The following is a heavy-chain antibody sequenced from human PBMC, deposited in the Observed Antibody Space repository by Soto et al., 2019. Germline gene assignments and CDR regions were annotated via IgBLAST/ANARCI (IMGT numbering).Heavy chain of an antibody. V-gene: IGHV3-23*01. CDR3: AKEGDLIVVVVAATPAFDY. Sequence: GGSLRLSWAAAGFTFSSYAMSWVRQAPGKGLEWVSAISGSGGSTYYADSVEGRFTISRDNSKNTLYLQMNSLRAEDTAVYYCAKEGDLIVVVVAATPAFDYWGQGTLVTVSS. CDR2: ISGSGGST. D-gene: IGHD2-15*01. J-gene: IGHJ4*02. CDR1: GFTFSSYA.